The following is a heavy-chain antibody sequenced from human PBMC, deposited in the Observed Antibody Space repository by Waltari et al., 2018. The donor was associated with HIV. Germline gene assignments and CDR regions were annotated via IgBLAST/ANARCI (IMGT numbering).Heavy chain of an antibody. Sequence: SGDYYWSWIRQPPGKGLEWIGYMYYSGSTYSNPSLKSRVTISVDTSKNQFSLKLSSVTAADTAVYYCARVKIVGNWFDPWGQGTLVTVSS. J-gene: IGHJ5*02. CDR1: SGDYY. V-gene: IGHV4-30-4*01. CDR3: ARVKIVGNWFDP. CDR2: MYYSGST. D-gene: IGHD1-26*01.